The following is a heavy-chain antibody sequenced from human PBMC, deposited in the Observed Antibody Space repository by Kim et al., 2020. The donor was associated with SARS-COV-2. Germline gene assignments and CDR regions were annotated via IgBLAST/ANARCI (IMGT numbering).Heavy chain of an antibody. CDR1: GGSISSSSYY. CDR2: IYYSGST. V-gene: IGHV4-39*01. CDR3: ARHVPERITIFGVGINWFDP. J-gene: IGHJ5*02. Sequence: SETLSLTCTVSGGSISSSSYYWGWIRQPPGKGLEWIGSIYYSGSTYYNPSLKSRVTISVDTSKNQFSLKLSSVTAADTAVYYCARHVPERITIFGVGINWFDPWGQGTLVTVSS. D-gene: IGHD3-3*01.